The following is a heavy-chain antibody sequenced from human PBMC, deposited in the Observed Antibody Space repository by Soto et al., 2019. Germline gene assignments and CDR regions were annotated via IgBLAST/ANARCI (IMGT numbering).Heavy chain of an antibody. CDR3: AGTRFLEWYYYYGMDV. D-gene: IGHD3-3*01. V-gene: IGHV4-30-4*01. J-gene: IGHJ6*02. CDR1: GGSISSGDYY. Sequence: KPSETLSITCTVSGGSISSGDYYGSWIRQPPGKGLEWIGYIYYSGSTYYNPSLKSRVTISVDTSKNQFSLKLSSVTAADTAVYYCAGTRFLEWYYYYGMDVWGQGTTVTVSS. CDR2: IYYSGST.